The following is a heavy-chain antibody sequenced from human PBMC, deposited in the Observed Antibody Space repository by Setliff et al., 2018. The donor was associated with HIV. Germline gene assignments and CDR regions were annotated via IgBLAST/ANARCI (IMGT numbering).Heavy chain of an antibody. V-gene: IGHV3-23*01. J-gene: IGHJ3*01. Sequence: PGGSLRLSCAANGFSFSSYAMSWVRQAPGKGLEWVSGIGGSGGSTYYADSVKGRFTISRDNPKNSLYLQMNSLRAEDTAVYYCARDPDYYDDSGYADAFDVWGQGTMVTVSS. CDR2: IGGSGGST. D-gene: IGHD3-22*01. CDR1: GFSFSSYA. CDR3: ARDPDYYDDSGYADAFDV.